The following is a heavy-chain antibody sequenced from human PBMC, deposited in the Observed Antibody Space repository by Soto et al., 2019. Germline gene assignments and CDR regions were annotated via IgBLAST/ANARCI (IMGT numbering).Heavy chain of an antibody. CDR3: ARNADYYDSSGYYKTPDY. V-gene: IGHV1-8*01. Sequence: QVQLVQSGAEVKKPGASVKVSCKASGYTFTSYDINWVRQATGQGLEWMGWMNPNSGNTGYAQKFQGRVTMTRNTSRSTAYMELSSLRSEDTAVYYCARNADYYDSSGYYKTPDYWGQGTLVTVSS. D-gene: IGHD3-22*01. J-gene: IGHJ4*02. CDR1: GYTFTSYD. CDR2: MNPNSGNT.